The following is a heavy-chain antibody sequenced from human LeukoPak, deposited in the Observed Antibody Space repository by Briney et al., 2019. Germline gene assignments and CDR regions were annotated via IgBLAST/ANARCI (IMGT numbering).Heavy chain of an antibody. CDR3: AKRTYYYDSSGPASPYY. J-gene: IGHJ4*02. CDR1: GFTFSSYG. Sequence: GRSLRLSCAASGFTFSSYGMHWVRQAPGKGLELVAVISYDGSNKYYADSVKGRFTISRDNSKNTLYLQMYSLRAEDTAVYYCAKRTYYYDSSGPASPYYWGQGTLVTVSS. CDR2: ISYDGSNK. D-gene: IGHD3-22*01. V-gene: IGHV3-30*18.